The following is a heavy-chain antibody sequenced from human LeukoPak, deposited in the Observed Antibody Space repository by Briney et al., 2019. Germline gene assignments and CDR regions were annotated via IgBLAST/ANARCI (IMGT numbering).Heavy chain of an antibody. CDR2: IYYSGST. CDR1: GGSFSSYY. Sequence: SETLSLTCTVSGGSFSSYYWNWIRQPPGKGLELIGYIYYSGSTNYNPSLKSRVAISVDTSKNQFSLKLSSVTAADTAVYYCARARRQQLVSWGQGTLVTVSS. CDR3: ARARRQQLVS. D-gene: IGHD6-13*01. J-gene: IGHJ4*02. V-gene: IGHV4-59*08.